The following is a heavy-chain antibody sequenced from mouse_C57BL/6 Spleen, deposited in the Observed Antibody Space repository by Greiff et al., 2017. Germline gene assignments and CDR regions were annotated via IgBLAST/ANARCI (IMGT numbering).Heavy chain of an antibody. J-gene: IGHJ4*01. CDR2: INPSSGYT. D-gene: IGHD2-2*01. Sequence: VKLMESGAELAKPGASVKLSCKASGYTFTSYWIHWVKQRPGQGLEWIGYINPSSGYTKYNQKFKDKATLTADKSSRTAYMQLSSLTYEDSAVYYCANGYDGGYAMDYWGQGTSVTVSS. CDR3: ANGYDGGYAMDY. V-gene: IGHV1-7*01. CDR1: GYTFTSYW.